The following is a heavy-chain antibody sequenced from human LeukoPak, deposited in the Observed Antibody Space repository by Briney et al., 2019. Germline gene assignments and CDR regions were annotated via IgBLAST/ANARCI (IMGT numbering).Heavy chain of an antibody. V-gene: IGHV3-74*01. CDR1: GFTFSSYW. Sequence: GGSLRLSCAASGFTFSSYWMHWVRQAPGKGLVWVSRINSDGSSTSYADSVKGRFTISRDNAKNTLYLQMNSLRAEDTAVYYGQRSGGLGYGRSPEFDYWGQGPLVPVSS. CDR3: QRSGGLGYGRSPEFDY. CDR2: INSDGSST. D-gene: IGHD3-16*01. J-gene: IGHJ4*02.